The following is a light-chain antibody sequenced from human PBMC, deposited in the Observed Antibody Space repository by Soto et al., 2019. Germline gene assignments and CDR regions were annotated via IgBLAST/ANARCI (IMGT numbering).Light chain of an antibody. J-gene: IGKJ4*01. CDR2: AAS. Sequence: DLPMTQSPSSVSASVGDRVTITCRASQGISSYLAWYQQKPGKAPNLLIYAASSLHSGVPSRFGGSGSGTDFTLTISSLQPEDFATYYCQQGNSFPLTFGGGTKVEMK. CDR1: QGISSY. V-gene: IGKV1-12*01. CDR3: QQGNSFPLT.